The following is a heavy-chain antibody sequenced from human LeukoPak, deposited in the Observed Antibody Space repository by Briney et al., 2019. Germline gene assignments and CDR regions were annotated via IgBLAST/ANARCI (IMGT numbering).Heavy chain of an antibody. D-gene: IGHD3-9*01. J-gene: IGHJ4*02. CDR3: AREGDILTGYDY. V-gene: IGHV3-74*01. Sequence: GGSLRLSCAASGFTFGEYAMHWVRQAPGKGLVWVSRINSDGSSTSYADSVKGRFTISRDNAKNTLYLQMNSLRAEDTAVYYCAREGDILTGYDYWGQGTLVTVSS. CDR2: INSDGSST. CDR1: GFTFGEYA.